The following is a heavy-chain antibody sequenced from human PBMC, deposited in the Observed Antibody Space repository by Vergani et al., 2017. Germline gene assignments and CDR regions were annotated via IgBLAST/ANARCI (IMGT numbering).Heavy chain of an antibody. D-gene: IGHD6-13*01. Sequence: QVQLVQSGSELKKPGASVKVSCKASGYTFTSYAMNWVRQAPGQGLEWMGWINPNSGGTNYAQKFQGRVTMTRDTSISTAYMELSRLRSDDTAVYYCARDSIAAAGSDIDYWGQGTLVTVSS. V-gene: IGHV1-2*02. CDR1: GYTFTSYA. CDR2: INPNSGGT. CDR3: ARDSIAAAGSDIDY. J-gene: IGHJ4*02.